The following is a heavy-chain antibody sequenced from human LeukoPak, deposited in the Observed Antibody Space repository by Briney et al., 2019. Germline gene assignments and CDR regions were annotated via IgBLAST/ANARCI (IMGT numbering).Heavy chain of an antibody. J-gene: IGHJ6*02. CDR2: IYSGGST. CDR1: GFTFSSYG. CDR3: ARVEGAAAGYGMDV. D-gene: IGHD6-13*01. Sequence: GGSLRLSCAASGFTFSSYGMHWVRQAPGKGLEWVAVIYSGGSTYYADSVKGRFTISRDNSKNTLYLQMNSLRAEDTAVYYCARVEGAAAGYGMDVWGQGTTVTVSS. V-gene: IGHV3-53*01.